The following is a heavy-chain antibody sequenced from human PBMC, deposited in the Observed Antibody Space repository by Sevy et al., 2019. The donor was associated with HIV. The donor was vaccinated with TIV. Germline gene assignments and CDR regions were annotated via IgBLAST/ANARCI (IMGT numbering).Heavy chain of an antibody. V-gene: IGHV3-53*01. CDR2: IYTNNI. CDR3: ARGQGGYSHGYYVDD. Sequence: GGSLRLSCEASGFTVSGNYMNWVRQAPGKGLEWVSVIYTNNISYANFVQGRFTSFRDTSKNTLTLQMNSLRAEDTAVYYCARGQGGYSHGYYVDDWGQGTLVTVSS. D-gene: IGHD5-18*01. J-gene: IGHJ4*02. CDR1: GFTVSGNY.